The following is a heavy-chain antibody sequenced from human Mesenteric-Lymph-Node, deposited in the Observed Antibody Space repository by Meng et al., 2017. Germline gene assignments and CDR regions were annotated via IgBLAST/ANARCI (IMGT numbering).Heavy chain of an antibody. CDR1: GFMSEEHA. J-gene: IGHJ3*01. V-gene: IGHV3-9*02. Sequence: SLKLSCVASGFMSEEHAMHWVRQAPGKGLEWVSGIFLSSEAVDYAGSVKGRFTTARDRAKNSLFLQMNSLRPDDTALYYCTKDINAGGADVWGQGTMVTVSS. CDR2: IFLSSEAV. D-gene: IGHD2-21*01. CDR3: TKDINAGGADV.